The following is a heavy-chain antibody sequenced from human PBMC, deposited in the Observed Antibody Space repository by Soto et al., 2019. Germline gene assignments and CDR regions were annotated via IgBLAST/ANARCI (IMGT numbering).Heavy chain of an antibody. V-gene: IGHV5-10-1*01. CDR1: GYSFTSYW. D-gene: IGHD4-17*01. Sequence: SGESLKISCKGSGYSFTSYWISWVRQMPGKGLEWMGRIDPSDSYTNYSPSFQGHVTISADKSISTAYLQWSSLKASDTAVYYCARSGGEYGDSAGASDIWGQGKMVTVSS. CDR3: ARSGGEYGDSAGASDI. CDR2: IDPSDSYT. J-gene: IGHJ3*02.